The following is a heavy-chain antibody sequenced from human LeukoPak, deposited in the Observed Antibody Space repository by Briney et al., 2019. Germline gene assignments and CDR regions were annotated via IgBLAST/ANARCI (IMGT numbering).Heavy chain of an antibody. CDR1: GGSISSSPYY. CDR3: ARDKLGDSSGWYDNYYYYGMDV. Sequence: PSETLSLTCTVSGGSISSSPYYWSWIRQPAGKGLEWIGRIYTSGSTNYNPSLKSRVTMSVDTSKNQFSLKLSSVTAADTAVYYCARDKLGDSSGWYDNYYYYGMDVWGQGTTVTVSS. V-gene: IGHV4-61*02. D-gene: IGHD6-19*01. CDR2: IYTSGST. J-gene: IGHJ6*02.